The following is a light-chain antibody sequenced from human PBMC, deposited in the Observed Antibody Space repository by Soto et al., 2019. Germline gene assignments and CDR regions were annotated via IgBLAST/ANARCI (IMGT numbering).Light chain of an antibody. V-gene: IGKV3-15*01. J-gene: IGKJ1*01. CDR3: QQFNNWPRT. CDR1: QSVSSK. CDR2: DAS. Sequence: EIAMTQSPATLSLSPGDRATLSCRASQSVSSKLAWYQQKPGQAPRLLIYDASTRDTGIPARFSGSGSGTGFTLTISSLQSEDFAVYYCQQFNNWPRTFGEGAKVDIK.